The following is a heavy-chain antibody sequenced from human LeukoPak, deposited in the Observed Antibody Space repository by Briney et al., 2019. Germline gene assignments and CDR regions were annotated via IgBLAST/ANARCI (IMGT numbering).Heavy chain of an antibody. D-gene: IGHD3-3*01. V-gene: IGHV1-69*13. CDR2: IIPIFGTA. J-gene: IGHJ4*02. CDR1: GGTLSSYT. CDR3: ARGPSPYYDFWSGYYNY. Sequence: SVRVSCKASGGTLSSYTISWVRQAPGQGLEWMGGIIPIFGTANYAQKFQGRVTITADESTSTAYMELRSLRSEDTAMYYCARGPSPYYDFWSGYYNYWGQGTLVTVSS.